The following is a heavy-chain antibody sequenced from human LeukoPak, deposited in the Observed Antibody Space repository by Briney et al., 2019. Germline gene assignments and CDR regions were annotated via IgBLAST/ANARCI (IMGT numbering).Heavy chain of an antibody. J-gene: IGHJ6*02. V-gene: IGHV1-18*01. D-gene: IGHD2-2*01. CDR1: GYTLTSYG. CDR2: ISAYNGNT. Sequence: ASVTVSCKASGYTLTSYGISWVRQAPGQGLEWMGWISAYNGNTNYAQKLQGRVTMTTDTSTSTAYMELRSLRSDDTAVYYCARGDTGYCSSTSCYDYYYYGMDVWGQGTTVTVSS. CDR3: ARGDTGYCSSTSCYDYYYYGMDV.